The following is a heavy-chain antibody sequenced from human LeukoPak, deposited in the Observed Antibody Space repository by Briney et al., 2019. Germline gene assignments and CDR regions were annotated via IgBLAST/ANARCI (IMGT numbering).Heavy chain of an antibody. V-gene: IGHV3-21*01. Sequence: GGSLRLSCVTSGFTFSSHSMNWVRQAPGKRLEWVSSISSSGSYIYYAESVKGRFTISRDNAKNSHSLQMNSLRAEDTAVYYCAGEFYYGSSGFYDWGQGTLVTVSS. J-gene: IGHJ4*02. CDR1: GFTFSSHS. D-gene: IGHD3-22*01. CDR2: ISSSGSYI. CDR3: AGEFYYGSSGFYD.